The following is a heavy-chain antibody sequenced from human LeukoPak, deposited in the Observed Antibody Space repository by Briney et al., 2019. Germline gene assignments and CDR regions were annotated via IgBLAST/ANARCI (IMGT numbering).Heavy chain of an antibody. V-gene: IGHV1-8*01. CDR2: MNPNSGNT. CDR1: GYTFTSYD. CDR3: ARGDSSGYYWIYYYYGMDV. J-gene: IGHJ6*02. D-gene: IGHD3-22*01. Sequence: GASVKVSCKASGYTFTSYDINWVRQATGQGLEWMGWMNPNSGNTGYAQKFQGRVTMARNTSISTAYMELSSLRSEDTAVYYCARGDSSGYYWIYYYYGMDVWGQGTTVTVSS.